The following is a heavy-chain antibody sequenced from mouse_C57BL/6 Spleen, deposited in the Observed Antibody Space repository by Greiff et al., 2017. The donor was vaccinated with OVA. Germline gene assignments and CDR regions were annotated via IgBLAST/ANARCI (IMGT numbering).Heavy chain of an antibody. Sequence: VQLQQSGAELVRPGASVKLSCKASGYTFTDYYINWVKQRPGQGLEWIARLYPGSGNTYYNEKFKGKATLTAEKSSSTAYMQLSSLTSEDSAVYFCARSTTVVAIPFDYWGQGTTLTVSS. V-gene: IGHV1-76*01. CDR1: GYTFTDYY. CDR3: ARSTTVVAIPFDY. J-gene: IGHJ2*01. D-gene: IGHD1-1*01. CDR2: LYPGSGNT.